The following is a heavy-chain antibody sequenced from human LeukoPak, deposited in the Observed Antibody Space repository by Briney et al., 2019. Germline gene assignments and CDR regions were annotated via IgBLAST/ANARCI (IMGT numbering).Heavy chain of an antibody. CDR3: ASIKAGENFDY. J-gene: IGHJ4*02. V-gene: IGHV3-11*04. Sequence: GGSLRLSCAASGFTFSDYYMSWIRQAPGKGLEWVSYISSSGGTIYYADSVKGRFTISRDNAKNSLYLQMNSLRAEDTAVYYCASIKAGENFDYWGQGTLVTVSS. CDR2: ISSSGGTI. D-gene: IGHD7-27*01. CDR1: GFTFSDYY.